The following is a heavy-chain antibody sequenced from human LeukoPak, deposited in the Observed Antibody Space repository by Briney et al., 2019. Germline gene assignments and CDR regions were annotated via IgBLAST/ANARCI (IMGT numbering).Heavy chain of an antibody. V-gene: IGHV3-33*01. CDR1: GFTFSSYG. CDR3: ARDPGVRWLVGFDY. J-gene: IGHJ4*02. D-gene: IGHD6-19*01. CDR2: IWYDGSNK. Sequence: PGGSLRLSCAASGFTFSSYGMHWVRQAPGKGLEWVAVIWYDGSNKYYADSVKGRFTFSRDNSKNTLYLQMDSLRAEDTAVYYCARDPGVRWLVGFDYWGQGTLVTVSS.